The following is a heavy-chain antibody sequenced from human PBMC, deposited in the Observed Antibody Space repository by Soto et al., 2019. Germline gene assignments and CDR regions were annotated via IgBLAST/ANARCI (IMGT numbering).Heavy chain of an antibody. CDR2: IYHSGST. V-gene: IGHV4-30-2*01. J-gene: IGHJ4*02. Sequence: QLQLQESGSGLVKPSQTLSLTCAVSGGSISSGGYSWSWIRQPPGKGLEWIGYIYHSGSTYYNPSLKSRVTISVDRSKNQFSLKLSSVTAADTAVYYCARARYCGGDCYYFDYWGQGTLVTVSS. D-gene: IGHD2-21*02. CDR1: GGSISSGGYS. CDR3: ARARYCGGDCYYFDY.